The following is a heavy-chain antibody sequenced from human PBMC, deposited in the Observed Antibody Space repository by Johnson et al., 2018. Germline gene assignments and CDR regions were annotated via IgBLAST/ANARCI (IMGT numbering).Heavy chain of an antibody. Sequence: EVQLVESGGGVVRPGGSLRLSCAASGFTFDDYAMHWVRQAPGKGVEWVSGISWNSGSIGYADSVKGRFTISRDNAKNSLYLQMNSLRAEDTALYYCAKDNYYGSGSYYGCDYWGQGTLVTVSS. D-gene: IGHD3-10*01. V-gene: IGHV3-9*01. J-gene: IGHJ4*02. CDR2: ISWNSGSI. CDR3: AKDNYYGSGSYYGCDY. CDR1: GFTFDDYA.